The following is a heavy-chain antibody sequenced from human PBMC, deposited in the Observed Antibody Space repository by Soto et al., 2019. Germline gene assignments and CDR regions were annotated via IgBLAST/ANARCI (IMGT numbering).Heavy chain of an antibody. Sequence: PGGSLRLSCAASGFAFMSYTMNWVRQPPGKGLEWVSSMTSSGQYIYYADSVKGRFTISRDNAQNSRYLQMNSLRAEDPAGYYCARDRYVSYDASTGYPNDYWGQGTLGTVSS. CDR3: ARDRYVSYDASTGYPNDY. D-gene: IGHD3-9*01. CDR2: MTSSGQYI. J-gene: IGHJ4*02. V-gene: IGHV3-21*01. CDR1: GFAFMSYT.